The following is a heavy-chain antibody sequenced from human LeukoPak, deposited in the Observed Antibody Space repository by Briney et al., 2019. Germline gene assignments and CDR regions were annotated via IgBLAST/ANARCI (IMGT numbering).Heavy chain of an antibody. J-gene: IGHJ4*02. CDR2: ISYDGSNK. CDR3: ARDRDSGYDSSGYFDY. V-gene: IGHV3-30-3*01. CDR1: GSTFSSYA. Sequence: GGSLRLSCAASGSTFSSYAMHWVRQAPGKGLEWVAVISYDGSNKYYADSVKGRFTISRDNSKNTLYLQMNSLRAEDTAVYYCARDRDSGYDSSGYFDYWGQGTLVTVSS. D-gene: IGHD5-12*01.